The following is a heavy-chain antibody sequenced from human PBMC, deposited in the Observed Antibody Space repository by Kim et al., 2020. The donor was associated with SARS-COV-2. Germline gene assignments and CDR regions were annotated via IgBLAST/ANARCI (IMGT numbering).Heavy chain of an antibody. CDR1: GYTFTSYD. J-gene: IGHJ1*01. CDR3: ARGPLYYYDSSGYRPPYFQH. CDR2: MNPNSGNT. Sequence: ASVKVSCKASGYTFTSYDINWVRQATGQGLEWMGWMNPNSGNTGYAQKFQGRVTMTRNTSISTAYMELSSLRSEDTAVYYCARGPLYYYDSSGYRPPYFQHWGQGTLVTVSS. D-gene: IGHD3-22*01. V-gene: IGHV1-8*01.